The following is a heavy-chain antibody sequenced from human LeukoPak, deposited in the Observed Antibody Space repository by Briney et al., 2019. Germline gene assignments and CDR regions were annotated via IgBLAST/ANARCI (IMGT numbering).Heavy chain of an antibody. V-gene: IGHV4-59*08. CDR3: ARLPSDLGYFDY. Sequence: SETLSLTCTVSGGSISSYYWSWIRQSPGKGLEWIGYMYYSGSTKYNPSLKSRVIISVDTSKKQFSLKLSSVTAADTAVYYCARLPSDLGYFDYWGQGTLVTVSS. CDR2: MYYSGST. D-gene: IGHD3-3*01. J-gene: IGHJ4*02. CDR1: GGSISSYY.